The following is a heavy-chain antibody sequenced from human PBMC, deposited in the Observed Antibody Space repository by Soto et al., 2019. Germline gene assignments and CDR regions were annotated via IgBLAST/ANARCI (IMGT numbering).Heavy chain of an antibody. V-gene: IGHV3-53*01. D-gene: IGHD6-19*01. J-gene: IGHJ4*02. CDR2: SYSGGST. CDR1: GFNVRSNY. CDR3: ARDVEAVTGGHYFDC. Sequence: EVQVMESGGGLIQPGGSLRLSCAASGFNVRSNYMTWVRQAPGKGLEWVSESYSGGSTYYADFVKGRFTISRDNSKNTLYLQMNILRAEDTAVYYCARDVEAVTGGHYFDCWGQGTLVTVSS.